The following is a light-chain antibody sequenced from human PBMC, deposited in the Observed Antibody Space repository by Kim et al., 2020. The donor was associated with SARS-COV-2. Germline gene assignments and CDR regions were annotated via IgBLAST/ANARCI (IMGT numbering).Light chain of an antibody. Sequence: GKPVTFSCARSRGNIATNYVQWYQQRPGSAPTTVIFEDYRRPSGVPDRFSGSVDSSSSSASLTISGLRPEDEADYYCQSFDSNTVVFGGGTQLTVL. J-gene: IGLJ2*01. V-gene: IGLV6-57*03. CDR3: QSFDSNTVV. CDR2: EDY. CDR1: RGNIATNY.